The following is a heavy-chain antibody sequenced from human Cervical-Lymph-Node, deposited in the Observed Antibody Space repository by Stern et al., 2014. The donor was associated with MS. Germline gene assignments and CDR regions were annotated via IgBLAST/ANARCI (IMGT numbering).Heavy chain of an antibody. D-gene: IGHD6-19*01. J-gene: IGHJ4*02. Sequence: VQLVQSGAEVKKPGSSVKVSCKASGATFSNYAISWVRQAPGQGLEWMGSIIPFLDIANYAQKFQGRVTITADKSTSSAYMELNSLRSEDTAVYHCARGGGDSSDWYRYYFDYWGQGTLVTVSS. CDR1: GATFSNYA. CDR2: IIPFLDIA. CDR3: ARGGGDSSDWYRYYFDY. V-gene: IGHV1-69*09.